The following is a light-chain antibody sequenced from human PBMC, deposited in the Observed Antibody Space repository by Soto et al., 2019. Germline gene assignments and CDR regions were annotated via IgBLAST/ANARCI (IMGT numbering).Light chain of an antibody. J-gene: IGKJ1*01. CDR3: QQSYSTPQT. Sequence: DIPMTQSPSSLSASVGDRVTITCRASQSIRNYLNWYRQKPGDAPKLLIYAASTLQPGVPSRFSCSGSGTDCTLTISSLQPEDFATYYCQQSYSTPQTFGQGTKVEIK. CDR2: AAS. CDR1: QSIRNY. V-gene: IGKV1-39*01.